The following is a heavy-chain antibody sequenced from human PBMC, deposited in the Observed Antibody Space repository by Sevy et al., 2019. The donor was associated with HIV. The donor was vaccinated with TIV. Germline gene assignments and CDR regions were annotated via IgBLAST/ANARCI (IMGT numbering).Heavy chain of an antibody. V-gene: IGHV1-18*01. Sequence: ASVKVSCKASGYSFTSHGITWVRQAPGQGLEWMGWISGYTGNSKYAQKLQGRGTMTTDTATSTAYMELRSLTSDDTAVYYCTRSGVVVEAGTHFNYQHGMDVWGQGTTVTVSS. CDR1: GYSFTSHG. J-gene: IGHJ6*02. D-gene: IGHD2-15*01. CDR2: ISGYTGNS. CDR3: TRSGVVVEAGTHFNYQHGMDV.